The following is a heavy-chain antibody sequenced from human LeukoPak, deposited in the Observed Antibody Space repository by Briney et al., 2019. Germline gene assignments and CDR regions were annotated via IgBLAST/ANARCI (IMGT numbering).Heavy chain of an antibody. J-gene: IGHJ3*02. D-gene: IGHD3-10*01. CDR1: GFIVSDNY. CDR3: ARGGGYGSGNHYRGGAFDI. CDR2: IYRSGST. V-gene: IGHV3-53*01. Sequence: GGSLRLSCATSGFIVSDNYMTWVRQAPGKGLEWVSVIYRSGSTYYAESVKGRFTISRDNSKNMVYLQMYSLRVEDTAVYYCARGGGYGSGNHYRGGAFDIWGQGTMVTVSS.